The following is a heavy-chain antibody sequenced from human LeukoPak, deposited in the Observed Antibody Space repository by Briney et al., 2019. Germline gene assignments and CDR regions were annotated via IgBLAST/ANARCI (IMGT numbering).Heavy chain of an antibody. CDR2: IYTSGST. CDR1: GGSISSGSYY. Sequence: TSETLSLTCTVSGGSISSGSYYWSWIRQPAGKGLEWIGRIYTSGSTNYNPSLKSRVTISVDTSKNQFSLKLSSVTAADTAVYYCARHPYYYDSSGTKYNWFDPWGQGTLVTVSS. V-gene: IGHV4-61*02. CDR3: ARHPYYYDSSGTKYNWFDP. J-gene: IGHJ5*02. D-gene: IGHD3-22*01.